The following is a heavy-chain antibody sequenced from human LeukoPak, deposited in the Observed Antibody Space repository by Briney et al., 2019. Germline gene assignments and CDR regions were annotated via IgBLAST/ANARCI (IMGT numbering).Heavy chain of an antibody. J-gene: IGHJ6*02. V-gene: IGHV3-30-3*01. CDR3: ARVLLPLYGMDV. D-gene: IGHD3-22*01. CDR1: GFTLSSYP. CDR2: ISYDGSNK. Sequence: GGSLRLSCAVSGFTLSSYPMHWVRQAPGKGLEWVAVISYDGSNKYYADSVKGRFTISRDNSKNTLYLQMNSLRAEDTAVYYCARVLLPLYGMDVWGQGTTVTVSS.